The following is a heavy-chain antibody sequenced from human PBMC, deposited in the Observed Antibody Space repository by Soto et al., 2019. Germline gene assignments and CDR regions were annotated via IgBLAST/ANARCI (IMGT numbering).Heavy chain of an antibody. CDR2: IIAIFGTA. J-gene: IGHJ4*02. CDR3: AREGVTVVRGVRSGIDY. CDR1: GGTFSSYA. D-gene: IGHD3-10*01. V-gene: IGHV1-69*06. Sequence: QVQLVQSGSEVQKPGSSVKVSCKASGGTFSSYAISWVRQAPGQGLEWMGGIIAIFGTANYAQTYQVRVTITADKSTSTAYMELSSLRSGDTAVYYCAREGVTVVRGVRSGIDYWGQGTLVTVSS.